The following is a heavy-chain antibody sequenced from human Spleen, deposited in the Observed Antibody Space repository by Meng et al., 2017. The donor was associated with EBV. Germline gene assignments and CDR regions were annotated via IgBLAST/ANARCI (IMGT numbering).Heavy chain of an antibody. D-gene: IGHD2/OR15-2a*01. CDR2: IYYDDAK. J-gene: IGHJ5*02. V-gene: IGHV2-5*09. Sequence: QVHIEQSGAQVKKPTPSLKVSCTVSGYTFTTNGIALVCHRPAPRLDLEWLVIIYYDDAKRSRTVLNSRLTITDNASKTQDIETMTNTYPDTTAKYCCADRRLLREYLDHWGQGTLVTVSS. CDR3: ADRRLLREYLDH. CDR1: GYTFTTNGIA.